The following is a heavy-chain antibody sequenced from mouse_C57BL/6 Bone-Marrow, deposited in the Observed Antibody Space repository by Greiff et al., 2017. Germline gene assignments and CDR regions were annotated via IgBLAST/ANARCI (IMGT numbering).Heavy chain of an antibody. J-gene: IGHJ4*01. CDR2: IDPENGDT. Sequence: VQLKESGAELVRPGASVKLSCTASGFNIKDDYMHWVKQRPEQGLEWIGWIDPENGDTEYASKFQGKATITADTSSNTAYLQLSSLTSEDTAVYYCTTSPYFAMDDWGQGTSVTVSS. V-gene: IGHV14-4*01. CDR1: GFNIKDDY. CDR3: TTSPYFAMDD.